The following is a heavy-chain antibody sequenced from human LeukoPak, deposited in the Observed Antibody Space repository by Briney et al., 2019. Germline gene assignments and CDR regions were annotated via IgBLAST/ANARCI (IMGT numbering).Heavy chain of an antibody. CDR2: INHSGST. CDR3: ARRKITMMRFSYFDY. CDR1: VGSFSGYY. J-gene: IGHJ4*02. D-gene: IGHD3-22*01. Sequence: SETLSLTCAVYVGSFSGYYWSWIRQPPGKGLEWIGEINHSGSTNYNPSLKSRVTISVDTSKNQFSLKLSSVTAADTAVYYCARRKITMMRFSYFDYWGQGTLVTVSS. V-gene: IGHV4-34*01.